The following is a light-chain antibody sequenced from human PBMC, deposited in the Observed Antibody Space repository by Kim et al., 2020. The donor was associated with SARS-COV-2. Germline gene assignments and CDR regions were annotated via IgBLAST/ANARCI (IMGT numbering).Light chain of an antibody. V-gene: IGKV3-15*01. CDR1: QSVNSH. J-gene: IGKJ2*03. CDR3: QQYDEWPPYS. Sequence: VAPGERATLSCRASQSVNSHLAWYQQKPGQAPRLLIYGVSSRATGIPARFGGSGSGTEFTLTITSLQSEDSAVYYCQQYDEWPPYSFGQGTKLEI. CDR2: GVS.